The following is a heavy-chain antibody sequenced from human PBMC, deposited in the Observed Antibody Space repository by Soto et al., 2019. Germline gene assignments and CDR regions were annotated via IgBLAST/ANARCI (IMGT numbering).Heavy chain of an antibody. J-gene: IGHJ6*02. CDR3: ARDPSYYGMDV. V-gene: IGHV1-3*01. CDR1: GYTFASYA. CDR2: INAGNGNT. Sequence: ASVKVSCKASGYTFASYAMHWVRQAPGQRLEWMGWINAGNGNTKYSQKFQGRVTITRDTSASTAYMELSSLRSEDTAAYYCARDPSYYGMDVWGQGTTVTVSS.